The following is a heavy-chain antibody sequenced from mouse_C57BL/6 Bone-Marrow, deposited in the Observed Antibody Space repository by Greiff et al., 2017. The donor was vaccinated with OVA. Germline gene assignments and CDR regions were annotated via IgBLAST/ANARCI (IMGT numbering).Heavy chain of an antibody. V-gene: IGHV1-26*01. D-gene: IGHD2-4*01. CDR2: INPNNGGT. CDR1: GYTFTDYY. Sequence: EVQLQQSGPELVKPGASVKISCKASGYTFTDYYMNWVKQSHGKSLEWIGDINPNNGGTSYNQKFKGKATLTVDQSSSTAYMELRSLTSEDSAVYYSARPYDYAFDYWGQGTTLTVSS. J-gene: IGHJ2*01. CDR3: ARPYDYAFDY.